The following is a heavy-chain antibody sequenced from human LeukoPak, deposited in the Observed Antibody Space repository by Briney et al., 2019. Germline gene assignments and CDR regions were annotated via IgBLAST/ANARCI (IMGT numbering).Heavy chain of an antibody. CDR2: IYTSGST. CDR1: GGSISSYY. D-gene: IGHD3-10*01. CDR3: ARSMEWFGEAYFDY. J-gene: IGHJ4*02. Sequence: PSETLSLTCTVSGGSISSYYWSWIRQPAGKGLEWIGRIYTSGSTNYNPSLKSRVTMSVDTSKNQFSLKLSSVTAADTAVYYCARSMEWFGEAYFDYWGQGTLVTVSS. V-gene: IGHV4-4*07.